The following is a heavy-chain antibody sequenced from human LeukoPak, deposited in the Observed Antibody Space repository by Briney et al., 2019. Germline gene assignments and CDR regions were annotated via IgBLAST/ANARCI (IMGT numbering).Heavy chain of an antibody. D-gene: IGHD2-15*01. CDR2: INHSGST. Sequence: SSETLSLTCAVYGGSFSGYYWSWIRQPPGKGLEWIGEINHSGSTNYNPSLKSRVTISVDTSKNQFSLKLSSVTAADTAVYYCARDTTRYCSGGSCAAWFDPWGQGTLVTVSS. CDR3: ARDTTRYCSGGSCAAWFDP. CDR1: GGSFSGYY. J-gene: IGHJ5*02. V-gene: IGHV4-34*09.